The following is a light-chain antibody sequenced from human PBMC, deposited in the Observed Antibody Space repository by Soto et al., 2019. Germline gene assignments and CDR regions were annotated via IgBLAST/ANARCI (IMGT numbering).Light chain of an antibody. CDR3: AAWDDSLNGFYV. Sequence: QSVLTQPPSASATPGQRVTISCSGGRSNIGSNAVSWYQHLPGRAPKLLISRDNQRPSGVPDRFSGSKSGTSDSLAISGLQSDDEADYYCAAWDDSLNGFYVFGTGTKVTVL. CDR1: RSNIGSNA. V-gene: IGLV1-44*01. CDR2: RDN. J-gene: IGLJ1*01.